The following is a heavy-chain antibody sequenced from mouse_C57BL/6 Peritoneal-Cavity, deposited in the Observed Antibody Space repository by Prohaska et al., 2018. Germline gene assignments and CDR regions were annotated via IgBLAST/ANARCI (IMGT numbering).Heavy chain of an antibody. CDR3: ARPSTGTNY. Sequence: QIQLVQSGPELKKPGETVKISCKASGYTFTTYGMSWVKQAPGKGLKWMVWINTYSGVRTYDDGFKGRFAFSLETSASTSYLQINNLKNEDAATYFCARPSTGTNYWGQGTTLTVSS. CDR2: INTYSGVR. J-gene: IGHJ2*01. D-gene: IGHD4-1*02. V-gene: IGHV9-3*01. CDR1: GYTFTTYG.